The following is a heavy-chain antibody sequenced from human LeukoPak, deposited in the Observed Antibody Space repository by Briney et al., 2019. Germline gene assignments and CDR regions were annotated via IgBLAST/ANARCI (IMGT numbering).Heavy chain of an antibody. V-gene: IGHV3-7*04. CDR3: ARAWKRYSYGKFDY. Sequence: GGSLRLSCAASGFNFSSHWMSWVRQATGKGLEWVANIKQDGSEKYYVDSVKGRFTISRDNAKNSLYLQMNSLRAEDTAVYHCARAWKRYSYGKFDYWGQGTLVTVSS. D-gene: IGHD5-18*01. CDR2: IKQDGSEK. CDR1: GFNFSSHW. J-gene: IGHJ4*02.